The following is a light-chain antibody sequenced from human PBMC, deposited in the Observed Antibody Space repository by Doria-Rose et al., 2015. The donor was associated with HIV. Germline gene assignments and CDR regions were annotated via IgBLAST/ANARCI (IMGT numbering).Light chain of an antibody. Sequence: EIVLTQSPATLSLSPGERATLSYRASQSVSSNLAWYQQKPGQAPRLLIYDASNRATGIPARSSGSGSGTDFTLTISSLEPEDFAVYFCQQRSNWPPIFTFGPGTKVDI. J-gene: IGKJ3*01. CDR3: QQRSNWPPIFT. V-gene: IGKV3-11*01. CDR1: QSVSSN. CDR2: DAS.